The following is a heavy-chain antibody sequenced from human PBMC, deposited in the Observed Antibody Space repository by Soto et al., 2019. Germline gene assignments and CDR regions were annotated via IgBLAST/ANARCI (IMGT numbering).Heavy chain of an antibody. Sequence: ASVNVSCKASGGTFSSYAINWGRQAPGQGLEWMGGIIPILGIANYAQKFQGRVTITADKSTSTAFMELSSLRSEDTAVYYCARGSTVTTRYYYGMDVWGQGTTVTVSS. CDR2: IIPILGIA. V-gene: IGHV1-69*10. D-gene: IGHD4-4*01. J-gene: IGHJ6*02. CDR1: GGTFSSYA. CDR3: ARGSTVTTRYYYGMDV.